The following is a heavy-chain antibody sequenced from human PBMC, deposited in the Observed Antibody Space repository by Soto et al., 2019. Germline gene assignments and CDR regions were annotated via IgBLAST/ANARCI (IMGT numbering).Heavy chain of an antibody. D-gene: IGHD2-2*01. Sequence: EVQVLESGGGLVQPGGSLTLSCVASGFTFSNYAMSWVRQAPGKGLEWVSGISGSGETTYYARSVKGRFTISRDSSKNTVYLHMNSLRAEDSAVYYCARSGYCSSPSCYHFGSKFDFWGQGTLVSVSS. J-gene: IGHJ4*02. CDR3: ARSGYCSSPSCYHFGSKFDF. CDR2: ISGSGETT. CDR1: GFTFSNYA. V-gene: IGHV3-23*01.